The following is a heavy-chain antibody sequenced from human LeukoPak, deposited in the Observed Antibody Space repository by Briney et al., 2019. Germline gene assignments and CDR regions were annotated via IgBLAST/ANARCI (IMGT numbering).Heavy chain of an antibody. V-gene: IGHV4-34*01. CDR1: GGSFSGYY. CDR2: INHSGST. Sequence: SETPSLTCAVYGGSFSGYYWSWIRQPPGKGLEWIGEINHSGSTNYNPSLKSRVTISVDTSKNQFSLKLSSVTAADTAVYYCARGRRTYYYGSGSRVSYFDYWGQGTLVTVSS. D-gene: IGHD3-10*01. J-gene: IGHJ4*02. CDR3: ARGRRTYYYGSGSRVSYFDY.